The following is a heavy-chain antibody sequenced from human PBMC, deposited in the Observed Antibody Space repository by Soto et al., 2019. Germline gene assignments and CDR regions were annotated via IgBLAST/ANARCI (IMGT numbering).Heavy chain of an antibody. CDR2: MHSSGGS. Sequence: QVQLQEWGPGLVKPSETLSLTCTVSGASMNNYYGSWVRQPPGKGLEWIGYMHSSGGSNPNPSLKGRVTISVDTSKNQISLKLTSVTAADTAVYYCVRSGHSFGGVMWGQGTLVTVSS. V-gene: IGHV4-59*01. D-gene: IGHD3-16*01. CDR1: GASMNNYY. J-gene: IGHJ4*02. CDR3: VRSGHSFGGVM.